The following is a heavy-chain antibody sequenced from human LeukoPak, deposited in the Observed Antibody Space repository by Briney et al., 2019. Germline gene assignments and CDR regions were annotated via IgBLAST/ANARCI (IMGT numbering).Heavy chain of an antibody. V-gene: IGHV5-51*01. Sequence: PGESLKISCKGSGYSFTSYWIGWVRQMPGKGLEWMGIIYPGDSDTRYSPSFQGQVTISADKPISTAYLQWSSLKASDTAMYYCARGGYYDILTGHDAFDIWGQGTMVTVSS. CDR1: GYSFTSYW. D-gene: IGHD3-9*01. CDR3: ARGGYYDILTGHDAFDI. J-gene: IGHJ3*02. CDR2: IYPGDSDT.